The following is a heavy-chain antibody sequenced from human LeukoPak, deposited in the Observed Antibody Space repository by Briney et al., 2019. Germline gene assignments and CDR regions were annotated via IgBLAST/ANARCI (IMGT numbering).Heavy chain of an antibody. CDR2: IKQDGSDR. CDR3: VRNLAVAGTCFDS. J-gene: IGHJ4*02. Sequence: PGGSLRLSCAASGFTFRNYWMSWVRQAPGTGLEWVANIKQDGSDRNYVTPVRGRFTISRDNAESSLYLQMNSLRVEDTAVYYCVRNLAVAGTCFDSWGQGTLVTVSS. D-gene: IGHD6-19*01. CDR1: GFTFRNYW. V-gene: IGHV3-7*03.